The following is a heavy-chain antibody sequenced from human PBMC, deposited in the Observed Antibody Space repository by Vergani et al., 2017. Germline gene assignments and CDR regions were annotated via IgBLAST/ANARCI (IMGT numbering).Heavy chain of an antibody. Sequence: QVQLQQWGAGLLKPSETLSLTCAVYGGSFSGYYWSWIRQPTGKGLEWIGEINHSGSTNYNPSLKSRVTISVDTSKNQFSLKLSSVTAADTAVDYCARGCCSYYYGSGSSYNNPGAFDIGGEGRMVSVSS. D-gene: IGHD3-10*01. J-gene: IGHJ3*02. CDR2: INHSGST. CDR1: GGSFSGYY. V-gene: IGHV4-34*01. CDR3: ARGCCSYYYGSGSSYNNPGAFDI.